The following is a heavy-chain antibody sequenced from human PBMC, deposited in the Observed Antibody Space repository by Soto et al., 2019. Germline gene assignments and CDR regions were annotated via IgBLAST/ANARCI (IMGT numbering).Heavy chain of an antibody. CDR1: GYTFTSYG. Sequence: ASVKVSCKASGYTFTSYGISWVRQAPGQGLEWMGRISPYDGNTNYAQKLQGRVTMTRDTSTSTVYMELSSLRSEDTAVYYRARVHRYCSGGSCMIPLDYWGQGTLVTVSS. CDR2: ISPYDGNT. CDR3: ARVHRYCSGGSCMIPLDY. D-gene: IGHD2-15*01. V-gene: IGHV1-18*01. J-gene: IGHJ4*02.